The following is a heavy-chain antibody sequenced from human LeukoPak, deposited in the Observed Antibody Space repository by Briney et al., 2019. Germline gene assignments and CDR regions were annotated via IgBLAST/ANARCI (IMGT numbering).Heavy chain of an antibody. Sequence: GESLKISCEASGYSFTNYWIGWVRQMPGKGLEWMGIIYPDDSESEYSPSFQGQVTISADKSISTAYLQWSSLKASDTAMYYCARGGLGYYYDIGDYWGQGTLVTVSS. CDR3: ARGGLGYYYDIGDY. V-gene: IGHV5-51*01. CDR2: IYPDDSES. J-gene: IGHJ4*02. D-gene: IGHD3-22*01. CDR1: GYSFTNYW.